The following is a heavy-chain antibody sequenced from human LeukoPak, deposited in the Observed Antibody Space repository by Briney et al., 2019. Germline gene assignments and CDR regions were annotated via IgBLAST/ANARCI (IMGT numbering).Heavy chain of an antibody. V-gene: IGHV3-21*04. CDR1: GFTFSSYS. D-gene: IGHD1-26*01. Sequence: GGSLRLSCAASGFTFSSYSMNWVRQAPGKGLEWVSSISSSSSYIYYADSVKGRFTISRDNAKNSLYLQMNTLRAEDTAVYYCGKDQKWEVQKHNFIYYYYGMELGAQGPTDPVPS. J-gene: IGHJ6*02. CDR2: ISSSSSYI. CDR3: GKDQKWEVQKHNFIYYYYGMEL.